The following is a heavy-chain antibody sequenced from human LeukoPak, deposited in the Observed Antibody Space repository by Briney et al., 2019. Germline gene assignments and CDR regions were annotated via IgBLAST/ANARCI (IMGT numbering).Heavy chain of an antibody. Sequence: PSETLSLTCAVHGGSFSGYYWSWIRQPPGKGLEWIGEINHSGSTNYNPSLKSRVTISVDTSKNQFSLKLSSVTAADTAVYYCARGNRVAVVTPFRQRFDYWGQGTLVTVSS. V-gene: IGHV4-34*01. D-gene: IGHD3-22*01. CDR1: GGSFSGYY. CDR3: ARGNRVAVVTPFRQRFDY. J-gene: IGHJ4*02. CDR2: INHSGST.